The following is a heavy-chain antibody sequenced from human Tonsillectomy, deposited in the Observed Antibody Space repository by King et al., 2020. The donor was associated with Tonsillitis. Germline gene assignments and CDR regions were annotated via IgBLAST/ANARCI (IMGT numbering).Heavy chain of an antibody. Sequence: QLVQSGGGVVQPGGSLRLSCAASGFTFSNYGMHWVRQAPGKGLEWVSVISSDGGIQFYADSVKGRFTISRDNSENTLYLQMNSLRLEDAAVYFCANDKQYLAGGHWGQGTLVTVSS. V-gene: IGHV3-30*18. CDR3: ANDKQYLAGGH. CDR1: GFTFSNYG. CDR2: ISSDGGIQ. J-gene: IGHJ4*02. D-gene: IGHD2/OR15-2a*01.